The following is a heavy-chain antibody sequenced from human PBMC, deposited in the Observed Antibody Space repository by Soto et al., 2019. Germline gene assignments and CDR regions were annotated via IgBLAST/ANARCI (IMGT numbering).Heavy chain of an antibody. CDR2: IYHSGST. CDR1: GGSISSSNW. V-gene: IGHV4-4*02. Sequence: PSETLSLTCAVSGGSISSSNWWSWVRQPPGKGLEWIGEIYHSGSTNYNPSLKSRVTISVDKSKNQFSLKLSSVTAADTAVYYCARDAYHIPYITMVRGAYYYYGMDVWGQGTTVTVSS. J-gene: IGHJ6*02. D-gene: IGHD3-10*01. CDR3: ARDAYHIPYITMVRGAYYYYGMDV.